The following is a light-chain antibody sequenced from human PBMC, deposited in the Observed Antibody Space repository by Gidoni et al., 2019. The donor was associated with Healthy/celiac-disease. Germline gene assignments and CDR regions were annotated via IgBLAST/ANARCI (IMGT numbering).Light chain of an antibody. V-gene: IGKV2-30*01. J-gene: IGKJ5*01. CDR1: QSLVYSDGNTY. Sequence: DVVMTQSPLSLPVTLGQPASISCRSSQSLVYSDGNTYLNWFQQRPGHSPRRLIYKVSNRDSGVPDRFSGSGSGTDFTLKISRVEAEDVGVYYCMQGTHTITFGQGTRLEIK. CDR3: MQGTHTIT. CDR2: KVS.